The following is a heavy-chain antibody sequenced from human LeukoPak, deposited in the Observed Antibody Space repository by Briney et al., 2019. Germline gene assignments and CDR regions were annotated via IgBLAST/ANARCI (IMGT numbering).Heavy chain of an antibody. J-gene: IGHJ6*03. CDR3: ARLYARFAYYYMDV. D-gene: IGHD2-8*01. CDR1: GDSISRSNYF. CDR2: IYYNGIT. Sequence: SETLSLTCIVSGDSISRSNYFWGWIRQPPGKGLEWIGSIYYNGITYSNPSLKSRVTISVDTSKNQFSLKLTSVTAADTAVFYCARLYARFAYYYMDVWGKGTTVTVSS. V-gene: IGHV4-39*01.